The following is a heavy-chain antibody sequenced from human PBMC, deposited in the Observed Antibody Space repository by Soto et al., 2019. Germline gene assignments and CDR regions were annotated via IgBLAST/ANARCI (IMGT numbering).Heavy chain of an antibody. D-gene: IGHD3-22*01. V-gene: IGHV3-66*01. CDR3: ARVGDFYDSSGYSLGAYYCYGMDV. CDR2: IYSGGST. CDR1: GFTVSSNY. Sequence: PGGSLRLSCAASGFTVSSNYMSWVRQAPGKGLEWVSVIYSGGSTYYADSVKGRFTISRDNSKNTLYLQMNSLRAEDTAVYYCARVGDFYDSSGYSLGAYYCYGMDVWGQGTTVTVSS. J-gene: IGHJ6*02.